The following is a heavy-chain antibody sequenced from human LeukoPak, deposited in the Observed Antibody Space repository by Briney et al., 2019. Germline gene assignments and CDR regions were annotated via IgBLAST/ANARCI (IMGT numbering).Heavy chain of an antibody. D-gene: IGHD2-21*01. J-gene: IGHJ4*02. CDR1: GGSISSSSYY. CDR3: ARLRVGIS. V-gene: IGHV4-39*01. Sequence: PSETLSLTCTVSGGSISSSSYYWGWIRQPPGKGLEWIGSIYYSGSTYYNPSLKSRVTISVDTSKNQFSLKLSSVTAADTAVYYCARLRVGISWGQGTLVTVSS. CDR2: IYYSGST.